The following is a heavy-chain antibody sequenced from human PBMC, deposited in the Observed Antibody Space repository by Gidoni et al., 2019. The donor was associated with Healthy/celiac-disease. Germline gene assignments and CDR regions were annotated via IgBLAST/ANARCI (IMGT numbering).Heavy chain of an antibody. CDR2: ISYDGSNK. J-gene: IGHJ4*02. CDR3: ARGEYYDILTGYYPLFDY. CDR1: GFTFRCFA. D-gene: IGHD3-9*01. Sequence: QVQLVESGGGVVQPGRSLRLSFAASGFTFRCFALHWVRQAPGKGLEWVAVISYDGSNKYYADSVKGRFTISRDNSKNTLYLQMNSLRAEDTAVYYCARGEYYDILTGYYPLFDYWGQGTLVTVSS. V-gene: IGHV3-30-3*01.